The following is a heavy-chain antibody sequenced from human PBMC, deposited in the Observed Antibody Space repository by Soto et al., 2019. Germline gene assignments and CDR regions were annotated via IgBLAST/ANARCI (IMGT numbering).Heavy chain of an antibody. CDR2: ISSSGTTI. CDR1: GFTFSDYY. V-gene: IGHV3-11*01. D-gene: IGHD5-18*01. J-gene: IGHJ6*02. Sequence: PGGSLRLSCAASGFTFSDYYMSWIRQVPGKGLEWVSYISSSGTTIYYADSVEGRFTISRDNARNSLYLQMNSLRAEDTAVYYCARDKTDTALVYYYSYGLDVWGQGTTVTVSS. CDR3: ARDKTDTALVYYYSYGLDV.